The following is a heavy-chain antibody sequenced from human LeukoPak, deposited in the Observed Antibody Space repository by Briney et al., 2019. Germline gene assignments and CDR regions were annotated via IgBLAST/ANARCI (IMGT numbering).Heavy chain of an antibody. CDR1: GYSFTSYC. CDR2: IYPGDSDT. CDR3: ARHKYSGYDYITVPFDY. D-gene: IGHD5-12*01. Sequence: GESLKISFKGSGYSFTSYCIGWVRQMPGKGLEWMGIIYPGDSDTRYSPSFQGQVTISADKSISTAYLQWSSLKASDTAMYYCARHKYSGYDYITVPFDYWGQGTLVTVSS. J-gene: IGHJ4*02. V-gene: IGHV5-51*01.